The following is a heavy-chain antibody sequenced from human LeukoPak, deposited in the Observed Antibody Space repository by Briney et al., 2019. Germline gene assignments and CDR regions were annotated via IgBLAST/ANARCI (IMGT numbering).Heavy chain of an antibody. CDR1: GYTFTGYY. D-gene: IGHD2/OR15-2a*01. CDR3: ARGKRYNNQSKYRNTYYFDY. Sequence: GASVKVSCKASGYTFTGYYMHWVRQAPGQGLEWMGWFNPNSGGTNYAQKFQGRVTMTRGTSISTAYMELSRLRSDDTAVYYCARGKRYNNQSKYRNTYYFDYWGQGTLVTVSS. V-gene: IGHV1-2*02. CDR2: FNPNSGGT. J-gene: IGHJ4*02.